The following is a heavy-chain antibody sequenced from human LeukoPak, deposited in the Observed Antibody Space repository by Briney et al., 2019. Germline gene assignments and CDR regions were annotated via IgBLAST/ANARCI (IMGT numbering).Heavy chain of an antibody. J-gene: IGHJ4*02. Sequence: GESLKISGKGSGYSFTSYWIGWVRQMPGKGLECMVIIYPGDSDTRYSPSFQGQVTISADKSISTAYLQWSSLKASDTAMYYCARHTPLNGGGACDYWGQGTLVTVSS. CDR3: ARHTPLNGGGACDY. CDR2: IYPGDSDT. D-gene: IGHD2-8*01. V-gene: IGHV5-51*01. CDR1: GYSFTSYW.